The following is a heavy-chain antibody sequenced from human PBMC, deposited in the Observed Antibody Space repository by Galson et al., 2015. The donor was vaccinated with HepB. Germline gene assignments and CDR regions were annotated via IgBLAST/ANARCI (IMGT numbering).Heavy chain of an antibody. CDR1: GLPFSSNW. J-gene: IGHJ4*02. CDR3: ARDDDF. V-gene: IGHV3-7*01. Sequence: SLRLSCAASGLPFSSNWMTWVRQAPGKGLEWVATMKQDGSGKFYVDSVKGRFTISRDNAKNSLYLQMNSLRVEDTAVYYYARDDDFWGQGTLVTVSS. CDR2: MKQDGSGK.